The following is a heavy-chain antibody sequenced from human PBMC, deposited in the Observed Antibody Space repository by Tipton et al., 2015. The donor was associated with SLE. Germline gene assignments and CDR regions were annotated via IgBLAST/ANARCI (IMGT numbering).Heavy chain of an antibody. J-gene: IGHJ6*02. CDR1: SYSISSGYY. CDR3: ASQVSSGWPYYYYGMDV. Sequence: TLSLTCTVSSYSISSGYYWSWIRQPPGKGLEWIGEINHSGSTYYNPSLKSRVTISVDRSKNQFSLKLSSVTAADTAVYYCASQVSSGWPYYYYGMDVWGQGTTVTVSS. CDR2: INHSGST. V-gene: IGHV4-38-2*02. D-gene: IGHD6-19*01.